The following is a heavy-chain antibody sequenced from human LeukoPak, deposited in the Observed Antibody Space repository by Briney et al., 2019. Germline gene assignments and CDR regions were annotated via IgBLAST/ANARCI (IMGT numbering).Heavy chain of an antibody. V-gene: IGHV3-7*01. J-gene: IGHJ4*02. CDR1: GFTFSSYW. D-gene: IGHD1-26*01. Sequence: PGGSLRLSCAASGFTFSSYWMSWVRQAPGKGLEWVANIKQDGSEKYYVDSVRGRFTISRDNAKNSLYLQMNSLRAEDTAVYYCARDPEVVGATFDYWGQGTLVTVSS. CDR2: IKQDGSEK. CDR3: ARDPEVVGATFDY.